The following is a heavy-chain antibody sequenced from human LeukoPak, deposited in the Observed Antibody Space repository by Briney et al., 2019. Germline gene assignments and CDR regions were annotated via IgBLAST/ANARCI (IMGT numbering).Heavy chain of an antibody. CDR1: GYTFTSYG. Sequence: ASVKVSCKASGYTFTSYGISWVRQAPGQGLEWMGWISGYNGNTNYAQKLQGRVTMTTDASTSTAYLELRSLRSDDTAVYYCARDPSNSSGWKTWFDPWGQGTLVTVTS. D-gene: IGHD6-19*01. CDR3: ARDPSNSSGWKTWFDP. J-gene: IGHJ5*02. V-gene: IGHV1-18*01. CDR2: ISGYNGNT.